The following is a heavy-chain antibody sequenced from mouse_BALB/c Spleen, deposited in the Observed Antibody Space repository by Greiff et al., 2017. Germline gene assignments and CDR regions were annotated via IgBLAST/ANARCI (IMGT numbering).Heavy chain of an antibody. Sequence: VNLVESGPELVKPGASVRISCKAYGYTFTSYYIHWVKQRPGQGLEWIGWIYPGNVNTKYNEKFKGKATLTADKSSSTAYMQLSSLTSEDSAVYFCAREGYGNYGLMDYWGQGTSVTVSS. D-gene: IGHD2-1*01. J-gene: IGHJ4*01. CDR1: GYTFTSYY. CDR2: IYPGNVNT. V-gene: IGHV1S56*01. CDR3: AREGYGNYGLMDY.